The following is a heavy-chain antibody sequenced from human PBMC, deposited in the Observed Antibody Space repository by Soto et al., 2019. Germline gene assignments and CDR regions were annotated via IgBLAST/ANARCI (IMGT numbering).Heavy chain of an antibody. V-gene: IGHV1-69*02. CDR1: GDTFSFYT. J-gene: IGHJ4*02. CDR3: AASYGSGYRAFDY. Sequence: QVQLVQSGTEVKKPGSSVKVSCKASGDTFSFYTINWVRQAPGLGLEWVGRINPIVSMSNYAQKFQGRVSMTADKSTSTAYMELRSLRSDDTAMYFCAASYGSGYRAFDYGGQGALVIVSS. CDR2: INPIVSMS. D-gene: IGHD3-10*01.